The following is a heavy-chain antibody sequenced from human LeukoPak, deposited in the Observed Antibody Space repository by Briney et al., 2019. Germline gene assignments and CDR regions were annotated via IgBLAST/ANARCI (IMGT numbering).Heavy chain of an antibody. J-gene: IGHJ5*02. CDR2: INPNSGGT. CDR1: GYTFTGYY. D-gene: IGHD3-22*01. V-gene: IGHV1-2*02. CDR3: ARDLGITTTRDWFDP. Sequence: ASVKVSCKASGYTFTGYYMHWVRKAPGQGLEWIGWINPNSGGTNYAQKFQGRVTMTRDTSISTAYMELSRLRSDDTAVYYCARDLGITTTRDWFDPWGQGTLVTVSS.